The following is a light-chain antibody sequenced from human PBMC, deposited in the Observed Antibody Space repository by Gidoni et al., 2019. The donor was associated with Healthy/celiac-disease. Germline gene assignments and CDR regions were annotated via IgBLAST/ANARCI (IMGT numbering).Light chain of an antibody. Sequence: QSVLTQPPSASGTPGQRVTISCSGSSSNIGSNYVYWYQQLPGPAPKLLIYSNNQRPSGVPDRFSGSKSGTSASLAISGLRSEDEADYYCAAWDDSLSGPNWVFGGGTKLTVL. CDR1: SSNIGSNY. V-gene: IGLV1-47*02. CDR3: AAWDDSLSGPNWV. J-gene: IGLJ3*02. CDR2: SNN.